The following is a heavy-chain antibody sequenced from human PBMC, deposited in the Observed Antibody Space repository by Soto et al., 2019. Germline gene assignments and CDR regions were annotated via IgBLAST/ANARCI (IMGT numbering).Heavy chain of an antibody. V-gene: IGHV3-23*01. CDR3: AKGGRNTGYSYHKFDP. CDR2: ISGGST. D-gene: IGHD3-22*01. CDR1: GFTFTDYA. J-gene: IGHJ5*02. Sequence: PGGSLRLSCAASGFTFTDYAMSWVRQAPGRGLEWVSAISGGSTYYADSVKGRFTISRDNSKNTLYLQMNSLRVEDTAVYYCAKGGRNTGYSYHKFDPWGQGTLVTVSS.